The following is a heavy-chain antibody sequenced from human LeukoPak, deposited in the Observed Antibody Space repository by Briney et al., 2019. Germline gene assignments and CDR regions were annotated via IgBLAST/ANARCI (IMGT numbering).Heavy chain of an antibody. CDR2: IYQGGST. V-gene: IGHV4-4*02. J-gene: IGHJ5*02. CDR3: ARDQTNNWFDP. CDR1: GGSISSNDW. Sequence: SETLSLTCTVSGGSISSNDWWSWVRQPPGKGLEWIGEIYQGGSTNYNPSLKSRVTISVDKSKNQFSLKLTSVTAADTAVYYCARDQTNNWFDPWGQGTLVTVSS. D-gene: IGHD4-11*01.